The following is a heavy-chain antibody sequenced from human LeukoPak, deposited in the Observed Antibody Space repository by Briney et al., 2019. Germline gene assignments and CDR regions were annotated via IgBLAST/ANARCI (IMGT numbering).Heavy chain of an antibody. CDR3: AREELGYCSSTSCPNYYYYYMDV. CDR1: GGSISSGSYY. CDR2: IYTSGST. V-gene: IGHV4-61*02. D-gene: IGHD2-2*01. J-gene: IGHJ6*03. Sequence: PSETLSLTCTVSGGSISSGSYYWSWIRQPAGKGLEWIGRIYTSGSTNYNPSLKSRVTISVDTSKNQFSLKLSSVTAADTAVYYCAREELGYCSSTSCPNYYYYYMDVWGKGTTVTVSS.